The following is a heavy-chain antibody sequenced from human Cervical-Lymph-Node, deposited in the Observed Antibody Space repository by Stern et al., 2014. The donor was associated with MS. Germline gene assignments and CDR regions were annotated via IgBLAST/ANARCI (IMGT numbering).Heavy chain of an antibody. CDR2: IKRDGSEK. J-gene: IGHJ4*02. CDR1: GFTLSSFW. Sequence: EVQLEESGGGLVQPGGSLRLSCVASGFTLSSFWMSWVRQAPGKGPEWVANIKRDGSEKYYVDSVKGRFTISRDNAKNSLYLQMNSLRADDTAVYYCARGGSGSYFRVDYWGQGTLVTVSS. CDR3: ARGGSGSYFRVDY. D-gene: IGHD1-26*01. V-gene: IGHV3-7*01.